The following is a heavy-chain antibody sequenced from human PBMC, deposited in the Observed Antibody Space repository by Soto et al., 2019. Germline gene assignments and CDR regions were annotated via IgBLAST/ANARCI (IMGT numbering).Heavy chain of an antibody. Sequence: GGSLRLSCAASGFTFSSYAMHWVRQAPGKGLEWVAVISYDGSNKYYADSVKGRFTISRDNSKNTLYLQMNSLRAEDTAVYYCARARRPTGSPAYSSSWEVGSYYYYGMDVWGQGTTVTVSS. CDR3: ARARRPTGSPAYSSSWEVGSYYYYGMDV. CDR2: ISYDGSNK. D-gene: IGHD6-13*01. J-gene: IGHJ6*02. CDR1: GFTFSSYA. V-gene: IGHV3-30-3*01.